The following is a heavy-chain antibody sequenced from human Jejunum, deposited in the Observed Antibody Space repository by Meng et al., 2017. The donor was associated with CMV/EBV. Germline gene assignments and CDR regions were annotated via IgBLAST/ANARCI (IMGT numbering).Heavy chain of an antibody. Sequence: VQSQDAGPGMVKTPEPLSLVCYVSGASTRGYYWGWLRQPAGKGLAWLGRITTGGHTHYYPSLMSRLTMSLDTSKSQISLTLSSVTAADTAVYYCARMLAVAISGDFYYMDVWGKGTMVTVSS. CDR1: GASTRGYY. CDR2: ITTGGHT. CDR3: ARMLAVAISGDFYYMDV. J-gene: IGHJ6*03. V-gene: IGHV4-4*07. D-gene: IGHD2-21*01.